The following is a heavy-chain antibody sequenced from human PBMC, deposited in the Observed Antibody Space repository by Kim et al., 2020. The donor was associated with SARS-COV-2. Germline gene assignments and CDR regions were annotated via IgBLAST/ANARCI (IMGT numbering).Heavy chain of an antibody. J-gene: IGHJ6*02. CDR2: T. D-gene: IGHD6-25*01. Sequence: TTYAPSVKGRFFVSREDSKKSLYLQMNSLMTEVTAVYYCARDTAAAMDVWGQGTTVTVSS. V-gene: IGHV3-72*01. CDR3: ARDTAAAMDV.